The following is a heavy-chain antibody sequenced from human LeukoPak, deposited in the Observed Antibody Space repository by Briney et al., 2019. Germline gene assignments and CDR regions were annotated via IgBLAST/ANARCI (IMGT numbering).Heavy chain of an antibody. CDR2: IYYSGST. Sequence: PSETLSLTCTVSGGSISGSSYYWGWIRQPPGKGLEWIGSIYYSGSTYYNPSLKSRVTISVDTSKNQFSLKLSSVTAADTAVYYCARITVTTYLYYYYYGMDVWGQGTTVTVSS. J-gene: IGHJ6*02. CDR1: GGSISGSSYY. CDR3: ARITVTTYLYYYYYGMDV. V-gene: IGHV4-39*01. D-gene: IGHD4-11*01.